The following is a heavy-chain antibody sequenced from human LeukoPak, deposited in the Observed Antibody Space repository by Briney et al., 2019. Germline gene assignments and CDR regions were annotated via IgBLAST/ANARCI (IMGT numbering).Heavy chain of an antibody. Sequence: SETLSLTCTVSRGSISNYWWSWIRQAAGKGLEWIGRVYPSGTTHYNPSLQSRVTLSVDTSKNQLSLTLSSLTAADTAVYYCARDTGGYEDYWGQGTLVTVSS. V-gene: IGHV4-4*07. CDR1: RGSISNYW. D-gene: IGHD5-12*01. CDR2: VYPSGTT. J-gene: IGHJ4*02. CDR3: ARDTGGYEDY.